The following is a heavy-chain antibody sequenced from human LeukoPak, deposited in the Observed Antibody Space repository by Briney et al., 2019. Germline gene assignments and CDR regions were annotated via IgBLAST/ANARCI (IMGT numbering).Heavy chain of an antibody. CDR2: INGSGGGT. D-gene: IGHD6-13*01. J-gene: IGHJ4*02. CDR3: AKEGRSTTPGY. CDR1: GFAFSNYA. V-gene: IGHV3-23*01. Sequence: GGSLRLSCAASGFAFSNYAMSWVRQAPGKGLEWVSVINGSGGGTYSADSVKGRFTISRDNTKNSLYLQMNSLRAEDTAVYFCAKEGRSTTPGYWGQGTLVTVSS.